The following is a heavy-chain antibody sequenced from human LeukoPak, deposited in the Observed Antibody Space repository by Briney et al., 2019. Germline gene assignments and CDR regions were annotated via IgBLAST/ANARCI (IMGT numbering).Heavy chain of an antibody. CDR3: ARVQYYNILTGAFHS. CDR2: INPDSGDT. J-gene: IGHJ4*02. V-gene: IGHV1-2*02. D-gene: IGHD3-9*01. Sequence: GASVTVSCTASGYIFTGYYLHWVRQAPGQGLEWMGWINPDSGDTNFAEKFQGRVSMTRDTSISTAYLELSGLRSDDTAYFYCARVQYYNILTGAFHSWGQGTLITVSS. CDR1: GYIFTGYY.